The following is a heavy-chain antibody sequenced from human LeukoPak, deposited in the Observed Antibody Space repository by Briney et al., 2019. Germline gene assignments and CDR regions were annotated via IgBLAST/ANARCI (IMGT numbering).Heavy chain of an antibody. CDR1: GYTFTSSA. D-gene: IGHD3-3*01. CDR3: AADHGRFLDPYYFDY. Sequence: SVKVSCKASGYTFTSSAMQWVRQARGQRLEWIGWIVVGSGNTNYAQKFQERVTITRDMSTSTAYMELSSLRSEDTAVYYCAADHGRFLDPYYFDYWGQGTLVTVSS. CDR2: IVVGSGNT. V-gene: IGHV1-58*02. J-gene: IGHJ4*02.